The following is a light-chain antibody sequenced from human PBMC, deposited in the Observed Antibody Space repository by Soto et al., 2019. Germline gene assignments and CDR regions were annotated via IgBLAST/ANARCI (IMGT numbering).Light chain of an antibody. CDR1: QDISVY. Sequence: DITMTQSTSSLSASVGDRVTITCRASQDISVYLAWYQQKPGKVPKLLIYSASTLQSGVPSRFSGSGSGTDFTLTISSLQPEDVATYYCQKFNTAPLTFGQGTRLEIK. V-gene: IGKV1-27*01. CDR3: QKFNTAPLT. J-gene: IGKJ5*01. CDR2: SAS.